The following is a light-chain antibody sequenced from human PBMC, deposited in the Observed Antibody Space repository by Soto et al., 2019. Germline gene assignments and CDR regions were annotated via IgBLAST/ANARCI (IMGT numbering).Light chain of an antibody. J-gene: IGKJ5*01. CDR2: GVS. V-gene: IGKV3-15*01. CDR1: QSVRSTY. Sequence: DIVMTQSPVTMFVSPGERANLSCRASQSVRSTYLAWYQQKPGQAPRLLIFGVSNRAAGIPARFSGSGSGTEFTLTISSLQSEDFAVYYCQQYNNWPRTFGQGTRLEI. CDR3: QQYNNWPRT.